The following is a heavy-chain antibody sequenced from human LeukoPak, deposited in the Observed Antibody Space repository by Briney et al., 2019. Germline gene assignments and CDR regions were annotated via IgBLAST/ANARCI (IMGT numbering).Heavy chain of an antibody. CDR2: INTDGSST. CDR1: GFTFSSCW. J-gene: IGHJ4*02. V-gene: IGHV3-74*01. Sequence: GGSLRLSCAASGFTFSSCWMHWVRQAPGKGLVWVSRINTDGSSTTYADSVKGRFTISRDNAKNTLFLQMNSLRAEDTAVYYCAKRSYSGYDLSSYFDYWGQGTLVTVSS. D-gene: IGHD5-12*01. CDR3: AKRSYSGYDLSSYFDY.